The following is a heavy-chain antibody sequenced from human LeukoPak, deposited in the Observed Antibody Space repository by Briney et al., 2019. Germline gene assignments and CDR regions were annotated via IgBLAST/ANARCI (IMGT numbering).Heavy chain of an antibody. V-gene: IGHV4-34*01. CDR3: ARGISSSTSAFDY. D-gene: IGHD2-2*01. CDR1: GGSFSGYY. CDR2: INHSGST. Sequence: SETLSLTCAVYGGSFSGYYWSWIRQPPGKGLEWIGEINHSGSTNYNPSLKSRVTISVDTSKNQFSLKLSSVTAADTAVYYCARGISSSTSAFDYWGQGTLVTVSS. J-gene: IGHJ4*02.